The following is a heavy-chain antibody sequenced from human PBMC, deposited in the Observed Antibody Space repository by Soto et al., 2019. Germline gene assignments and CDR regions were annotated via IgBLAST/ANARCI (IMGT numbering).Heavy chain of an antibody. CDR3: ARDKASATVTIFDY. CDR2: IIPIFGTA. J-gene: IGHJ4*02. Sequence: SVKVSCKASGGTFSSYAISWVRQAPGQGLEWMGGIIPIFGTANYAPKVQGRVTITADESTSTAYMELSSLRSEDTAVYYCARDKASATVTIFDYWGQGTLVTVSS. CDR1: GGTFSSYA. D-gene: IGHD4-17*01. V-gene: IGHV1-69*13.